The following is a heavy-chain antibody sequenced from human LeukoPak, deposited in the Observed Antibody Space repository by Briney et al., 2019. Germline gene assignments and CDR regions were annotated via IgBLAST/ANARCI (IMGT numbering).Heavy chain of an antibody. Sequence: GGSLRLSCAASGFTFSSYGMHWVRQAPGKGLEWVAFIRYDGSNKYYADSVKGRFTISRDNSKNTLYLQMNTLRAEDTAVYYCAKRAPTGLYYFDYWGQGTLVTVSS. CDR2: IRYDGSNK. V-gene: IGHV3-30*02. CDR3: AKRAPTGLYYFDY. D-gene: IGHD1-1*01. CDR1: GFTFSSYG. J-gene: IGHJ4*02.